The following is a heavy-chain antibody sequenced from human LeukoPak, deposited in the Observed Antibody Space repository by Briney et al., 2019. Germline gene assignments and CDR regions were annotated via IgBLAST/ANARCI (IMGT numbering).Heavy chain of an antibody. CDR3: TRRAYYDSSGYNPTAGYFDL. V-gene: IGHV4-4*08. Sequence: AETLSLTCSVSGGSMSSYYWNWIRQSPGKGLEWIGFVYSNGMTTYNPSLRSRGTISIATSRNQFSLRLTSVTAADTATYYCTRRAYYDSSGYNPTAGYFDLWSRGTLVTVSS. CDR2: VYSNGMT. J-gene: IGHJ2*01. D-gene: IGHD3-22*01. CDR1: GGSMSSYY.